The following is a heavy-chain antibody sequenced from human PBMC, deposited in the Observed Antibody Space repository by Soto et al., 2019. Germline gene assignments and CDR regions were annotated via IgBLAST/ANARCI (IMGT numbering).Heavy chain of an antibody. V-gene: IGHV3-74*01. D-gene: IGHD6-19*01. J-gene: IGHJ4*02. CDR2: INSDGSST. CDR1: GFTFSSYW. Sequence: PGGSLRLSCAASGFTFSSYWMHWVRQAPGKGLVWVSRINSDGSSTNYADSVKGRFTISRDNAKNTLYLQMNSLRAEDTAVYYCAREGPIAVADYWGQGTLVTVSS. CDR3: AREGPIAVADY.